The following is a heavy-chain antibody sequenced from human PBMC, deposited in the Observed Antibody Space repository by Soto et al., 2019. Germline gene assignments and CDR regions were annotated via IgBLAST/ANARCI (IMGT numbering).Heavy chain of an antibody. Sequence: EVQLLESGGGLVQPGGSLRLSCAASGFTFSSYAMTWVRQAPGKGLEWVSTISASGVSTYYADSVKGRFTISRDNSKNTVYVQMNRLRDEDTAVYYCAKGGYSTPFDIWGQGTMVTVSS. CDR3: AKGGYSTPFDI. D-gene: IGHD6-13*01. CDR2: ISASGVST. CDR1: GFTFSSYA. V-gene: IGHV3-23*01. J-gene: IGHJ3*02.